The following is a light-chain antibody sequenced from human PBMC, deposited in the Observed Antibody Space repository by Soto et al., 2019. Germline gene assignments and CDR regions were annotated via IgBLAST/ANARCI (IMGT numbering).Light chain of an antibody. J-gene: IGKJ1*01. V-gene: IGKV3-20*01. CDR2: AAS. CDR3: QQYGSSPRT. CDR1: QSVGSNF. Sequence: EIVLTQSPGTLSLSPGERATLSCRASQSVGSNFLSWYQQRPGRAPRLLIYAASNRATGIPDRFSGSGSGTDFTLTISRLEPEDFAVYYCQQYGSSPRTFGQGTKVEIK.